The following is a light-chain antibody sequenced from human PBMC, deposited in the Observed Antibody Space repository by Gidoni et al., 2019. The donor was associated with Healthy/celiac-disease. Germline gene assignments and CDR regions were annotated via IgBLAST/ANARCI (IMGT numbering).Light chain of an antibody. V-gene: IGKV4-1*01. CDR3: QQYYSTPIT. CDR2: WAS. J-gene: IGKJ5*01. Sequence: DIVMTQSPDSLAVSLGERATINCKSSQSVLYSSNNKNYLAWYQQKPGQPSKLLIYWASTRESGVPDRFGGSGSGTDFTLTISSLQAEDVAVYYCQQYYSTPITFGQGTRLEIK. CDR1: QSVLYSSNNKNY.